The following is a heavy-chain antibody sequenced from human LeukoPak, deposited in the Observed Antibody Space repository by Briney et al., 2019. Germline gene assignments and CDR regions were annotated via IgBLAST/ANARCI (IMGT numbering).Heavy chain of an antibody. Sequence: GGSLRLSCAASGFTFSSYSMIWVRQAPGKGLEWVSSISSSSSYIYYADSVKGRFTISRDNAKNSLYLQMNSLRAEDTAVYYCARKRTTSYAFDIWGQGTMVTVSS. J-gene: IGHJ3*02. CDR1: GFTFSSYS. CDR2: ISSSSSYI. CDR3: ARKRTTSYAFDI. D-gene: IGHD4-17*01. V-gene: IGHV3-21*01.